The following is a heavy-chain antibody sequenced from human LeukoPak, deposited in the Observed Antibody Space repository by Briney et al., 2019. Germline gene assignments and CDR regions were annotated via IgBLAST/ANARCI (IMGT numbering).Heavy chain of an antibody. V-gene: IGHV3-48*03. CDR1: GFTFSNYE. Sequence: PGRSLRLSCAASGFTFSNYEMNWVRQAPGKGLEWVSYISGRGGTTHYADSVKGRFTISRDNANHSVYLQMNSLRVEDTAIYYCARMYGFQRAFDIWGQGTMVTVSS. D-gene: IGHD4-17*01. CDR3: ARMYGFQRAFDI. CDR2: ISGRGGTT. J-gene: IGHJ3*02.